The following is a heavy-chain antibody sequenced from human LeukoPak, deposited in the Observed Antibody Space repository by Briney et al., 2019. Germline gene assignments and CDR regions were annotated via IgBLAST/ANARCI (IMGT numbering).Heavy chain of an antibody. CDR2: ISGTGGST. D-gene: IGHD3-10*01. CDR3: ASFRGYYFDY. J-gene: IGHJ4*02. Sequence: LSLTCAVSGGSISSSNWWSWVRQAPGKGLEWVSLISGTGGSTYYADSVKGRFTISRDNAKNSLYLQMNSLRAEDTAVYYCASFRGYYFDYWGQGTLVTVSS. V-gene: IGHV3-11*01. CDR1: GGSISSSNW.